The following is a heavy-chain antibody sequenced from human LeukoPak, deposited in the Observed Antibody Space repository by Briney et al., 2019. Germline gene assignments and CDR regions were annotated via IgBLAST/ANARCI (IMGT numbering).Heavy chain of an antibody. Sequence: SETLSLTCTVSGGSISSSSYYWGWIRQPPGKGLEWVGSIYYSGSTYYNPSLKSRVTISVDTSKNQFSLKLSSVTAADTAVYYCARENGDYALDYWGQGTLVTVSS. J-gene: IGHJ4*02. CDR2: IYYSGST. D-gene: IGHD4-17*01. CDR1: GGSISSSSYY. V-gene: IGHV4-39*07. CDR3: ARENGDYALDY.